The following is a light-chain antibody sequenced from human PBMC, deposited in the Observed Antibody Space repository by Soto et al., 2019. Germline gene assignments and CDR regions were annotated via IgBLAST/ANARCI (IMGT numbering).Light chain of an antibody. J-gene: IGKJ5*01. CDR1: HSVSSTF. Sequence: DTGLKQSPGTLSLSTGETATLTCSASHSVSSTFLAWYQQKPGQAPTLLIYDADTRATGIPDRFSGSGFGTHFTLTISSLEPEDFAMYYCQQSASSVTFGQGTRLEIK. V-gene: IGKV3-20*01. CDR2: DAD. CDR3: QQSASSVT.